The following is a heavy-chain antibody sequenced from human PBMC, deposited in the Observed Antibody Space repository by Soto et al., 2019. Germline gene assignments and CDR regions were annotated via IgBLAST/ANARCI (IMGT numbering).Heavy chain of an antibody. D-gene: IGHD5-18*01. V-gene: IGHV3-9*01. Sequence: EVQLVESGGGLVQPGRSLRLSCAASGFTFDDYAMHWVRQAPGKGLEWVSGISWNSGSIDYADSVKGRFTISRDNAENSLYLQMNSLRAEDTALYYCAKENSYGPTPYYYYYGMDVWGQGTTVTVSS. CDR2: ISWNSGSI. CDR3: AKENSYGPTPYYYYYGMDV. J-gene: IGHJ6*02. CDR1: GFTFDDYA.